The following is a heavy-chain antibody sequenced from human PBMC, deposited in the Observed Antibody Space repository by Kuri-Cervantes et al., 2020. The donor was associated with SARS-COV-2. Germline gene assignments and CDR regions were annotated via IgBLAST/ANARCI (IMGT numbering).Heavy chain of an antibody. CDR1: GYSISSGYY. CDR3: ARGRHYYDSGGYYHHAEPLDY. V-gene: IGHV4-38-2*01. J-gene: IGHJ4*02. Sequence: SETLSLTCAVSGYSISSGYYWSWIRQPPGKGLEWIGYTYHSGSTYYNPSLKSRVTISVDRSKNQFSLKLSSVTAADTAVYYCARGRHYYDSGGYYHHAEPLDYWGQGTLVTVSS. D-gene: IGHD3-22*01. CDR2: TYHSGST.